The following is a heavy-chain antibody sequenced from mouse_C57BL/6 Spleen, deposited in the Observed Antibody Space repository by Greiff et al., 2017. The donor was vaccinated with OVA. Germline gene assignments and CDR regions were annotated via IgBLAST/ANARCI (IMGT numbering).Heavy chain of an antibody. J-gene: IGHJ2*01. Sequence: EVHLVESEGGLVQPGRSMKLSCTASGFTFSDYYMAWVRQVPEKGLEWVANINYDGSSTYYLDSLKSRFIISRDNAKNILYLQMSSLKTEDTATYYYAREGETGTLDYWGQGTPLTVSS. V-gene: IGHV5-16*01. D-gene: IGHD4-1*01. CDR1: GFTFSDYY. CDR2: INYDGSST. CDR3: AREGETGTLDY.